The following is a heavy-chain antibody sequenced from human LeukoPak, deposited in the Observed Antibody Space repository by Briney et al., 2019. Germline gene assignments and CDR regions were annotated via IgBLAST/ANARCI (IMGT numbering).Heavy chain of an antibody. Sequence: GGSLRLSCAASGFTCSSYEMNWVRHAPGRGLEWVSHISGGGESTVYPDAVKGRFTISRDNAKNSLYLQMNSLRVEDTGVYYCARRSGRRYEYWGQGVLVTVSP. CDR1: GFTCSSYE. D-gene: IGHD5-24*01. CDR3: ARRSGRRYEY. CDR2: ISGGGEST. V-gene: IGHV3-48*03. J-gene: IGHJ4*02.